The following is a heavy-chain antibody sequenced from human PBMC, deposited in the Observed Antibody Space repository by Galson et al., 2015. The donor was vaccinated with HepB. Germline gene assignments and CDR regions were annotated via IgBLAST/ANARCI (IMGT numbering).Heavy chain of an antibody. V-gene: IGHV3-23*01. CDR3: AKVFPEKTDGWYRQALYYVDS. D-gene: IGHD6-19*01. CDR2: ITPSGDNT. J-gene: IGHJ4*02. Sequence: SLRLSCAASGFTFSYYAMSWVRQAPGKGLEWISAITPSGDNTYSADSMKGRFTISRDNSQNTLFLQMNSLRADDTATYFCAKVFPEKTDGWYRQALYYVDSWGQGTRVTVSS. CDR1: GFTFSYYA.